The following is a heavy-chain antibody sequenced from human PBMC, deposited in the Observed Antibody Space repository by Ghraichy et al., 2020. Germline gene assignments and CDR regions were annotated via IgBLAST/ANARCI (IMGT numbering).Heavy chain of an antibody. CDR2: IRSKANSYAT. Sequence: ETLSLTCAASGFTFSDSGIHWVRQASGKGLEWVGRIRSKANSYATAYAASVKGRFTIFRDDSKNTAYLQMNSLKTEDTAVYYCTAPIAAAGGGYWGQGTLVTVSS. CDR1: GFTFSDSG. D-gene: IGHD6-13*01. CDR3: TAPIAAAGGGY. J-gene: IGHJ4*02. V-gene: IGHV3-73*01.